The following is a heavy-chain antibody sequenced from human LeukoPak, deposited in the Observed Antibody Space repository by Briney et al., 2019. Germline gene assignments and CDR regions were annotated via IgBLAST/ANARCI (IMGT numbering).Heavy chain of an antibody. Sequence: GGSLRLSCAASGFTFSNAWMSWVRQAPGKGLEWVGRIKSKTDGGTTDYAAPVKGRFTISRDDSKNTLYLQMNSLKTEDTAVYYCTTEEGSNDYGDPAFDYWGQGTLVTVSS. CDR2: IKSKTDGGTT. V-gene: IGHV3-15*01. J-gene: IGHJ4*02. CDR1: GFTFSNAW. D-gene: IGHD4-17*01. CDR3: TTEEGSNDYGDPAFDY.